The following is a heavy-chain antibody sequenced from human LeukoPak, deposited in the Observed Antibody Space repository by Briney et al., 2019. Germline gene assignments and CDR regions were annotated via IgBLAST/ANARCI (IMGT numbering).Heavy chain of an antibody. CDR1: GFTFSSYP. V-gene: IGHV3-64D*09. J-gene: IGHJ4*02. D-gene: IGHD6-13*01. Sequence: PGGSLRLSCSASGFTFSSYPMHWVRQAPGKGLEYVSAIGSGGRTYYADSVKGRFTISRDNSKNMLYLQMSSLRTEDTAVYYCTTVLSSNRYNLCDYWGQGTLVTVSS. CDR3: TTVLSSNRYNLCDY. CDR2: IGSGGRT.